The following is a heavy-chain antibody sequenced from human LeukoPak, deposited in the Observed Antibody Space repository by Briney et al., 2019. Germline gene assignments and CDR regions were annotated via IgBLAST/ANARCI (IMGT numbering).Heavy chain of an antibody. Sequence: GTLRLSCEASGYTFKGYGLTWVRQAPGKGLEWVSGISGSGGSGGRTYYADSVKGRFTISRDNAKNSLYLQMNSLKAEDTAVYYCARGVAVAAFSAFDVWGQGTMVTVSS. CDR1: GYTFKGYG. V-gene: IGHV3-48*01. CDR2: ISGSGGSGGRT. D-gene: IGHD6-19*01. CDR3: ARGVAVAAFSAFDV. J-gene: IGHJ3*01.